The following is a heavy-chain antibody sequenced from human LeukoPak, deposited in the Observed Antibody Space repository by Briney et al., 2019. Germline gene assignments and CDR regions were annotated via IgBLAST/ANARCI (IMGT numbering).Heavy chain of an antibody. V-gene: IGHV3-23*01. D-gene: IGHD4-17*01. J-gene: IGHJ4*02. CDR3: AKAYGDYGGGFDY. CDR1: GFTFSSYA. CDR2: ISGSGGST. Sequence: PGGSLRLSCAASGFTFSSYAMSWVRQAPGKGLEWVSAISGSGGSTYYADSVKVRFTISRDNSKNTLYLQMNSLRAEDTAVYYCAKAYGDYGGGFDYWGQGTLVTVSS.